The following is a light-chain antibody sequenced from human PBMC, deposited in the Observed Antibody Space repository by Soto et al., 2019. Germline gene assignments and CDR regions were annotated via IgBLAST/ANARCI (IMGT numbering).Light chain of an antibody. Sequence: DIQMTQSPSTLSASVGDRVTITCRASQSISNWLAWYQQKPGKAPKLLIHDASTLDRGVPSRFSGSGSGTEFTLSLSSLPTDDFANYYCQHSGTFGQGTKVEIK. J-gene: IGKJ1*01. V-gene: IGKV1-5*01. CDR1: QSISNW. CDR2: DAS. CDR3: QHSGT.